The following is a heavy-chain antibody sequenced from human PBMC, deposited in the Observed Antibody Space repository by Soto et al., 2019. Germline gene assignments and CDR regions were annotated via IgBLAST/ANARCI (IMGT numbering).Heavy chain of an antibody. V-gene: IGHV1-8*01. CDR1: GYTFTSYD. D-gene: IGHD3-16*02. J-gene: IGHJ6*02. CDR2: MNPNSGNT. Sequence: ASVKVSCKASGYTFTSYDINWVRQATGQGLEWMGWMNPNSGNTGYAQKFQGRVTMTRNTSISTAYMELSSLRSEDTAVYYCARQPPPYDCVWGSYRYVSDVWGQGTTVTVSS. CDR3: ARQPPPYDCVWGSYRYVSDV.